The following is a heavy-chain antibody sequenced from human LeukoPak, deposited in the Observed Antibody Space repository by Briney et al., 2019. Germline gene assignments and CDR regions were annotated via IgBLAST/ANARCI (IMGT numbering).Heavy chain of an antibody. D-gene: IGHD4-11*01. CDR1: GGSISSGDYY. Sequence: SQTLSLTCTVSGGSISSGDYYWSWIRQPPGKGLEWIGYIYYSGSTYYNPSLKSRVTISVDTSKNQFSLKLSSVTAADTAVYYCASRLGSAGYFDYWGQGTLVTVSS. V-gene: IGHV4-30-4*08. J-gene: IGHJ4*02. CDR2: IYYSGST. CDR3: ASRLGSAGYFDY.